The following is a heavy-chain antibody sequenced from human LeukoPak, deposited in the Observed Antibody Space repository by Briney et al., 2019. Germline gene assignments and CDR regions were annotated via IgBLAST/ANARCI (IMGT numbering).Heavy chain of an antibody. CDR1: GGSISTTNYY. Sequence: SETLSLTCTVSGGSISTTNYYWGWIRQPPGRDLEWIGSIYSSGNTYYNPSLESRVTISVDTSKNQLSLKLTSATAADTSVYYCARDPYGDYSGWFDPWGQGTLVTVSS. V-gene: IGHV4-39*02. CDR3: ARDPYGDYSGWFDP. J-gene: IGHJ5*02. D-gene: IGHD4-17*01. CDR2: IYSSGNT.